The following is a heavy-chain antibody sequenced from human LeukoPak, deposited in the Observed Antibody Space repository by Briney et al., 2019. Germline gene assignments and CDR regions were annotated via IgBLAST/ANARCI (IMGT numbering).Heavy chain of an antibody. CDR2: INHSGST. Sequence: PSETLSLTCAVYGGSFSGYYLSWIRQPPGKGLEWIGEINHSGSTNYNPSLKSRVTISVDTSKNQFSLKLSSVTAADTAVYYCARRRMVRGVIIILPFHDAFDIWGQGTMVTVSS. V-gene: IGHV4-34*01. J-gene: IGHJ3*02. CDR1: GGSFSGYY. D-gene: IGHD3-10*01. CDR3: ARRRMVRGVIIILPFHDAFDI.